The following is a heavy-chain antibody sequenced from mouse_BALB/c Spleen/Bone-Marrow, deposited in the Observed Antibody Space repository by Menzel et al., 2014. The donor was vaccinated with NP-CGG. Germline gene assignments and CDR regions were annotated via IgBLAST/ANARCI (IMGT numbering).Heavy chain of an antibody. J-gene: IGHJ3*01. V-gene: IGHV1-39*01. Sequence: EVQLQQSGPELEKPGASVKISCKASGYSFTGYNMNWVKQSNGKSLEWIGNIDPYYGGISYNQKFKDKATLTVDKSSSTAHMQLKSLTSEDSAVYYCARSIEYRPLTYWGQGTLVTVSA. CDR2: IDPYYGGI. CDR1: GYSFTGYN. D-gene: IGHD2-14*01. CDR3: ARSIEYRPLTY.